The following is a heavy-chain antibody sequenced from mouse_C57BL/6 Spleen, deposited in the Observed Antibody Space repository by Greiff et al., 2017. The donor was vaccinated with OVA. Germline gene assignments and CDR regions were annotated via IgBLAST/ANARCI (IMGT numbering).Heavy chain of an antibody. D-gene: IGHD2-2*01. V-gene: IGHV3-6*01. Sequence: EVQLQQSGPGLAKPSQSLSLTCSVTGYSITSGYYWNWIRQFPGNKLEWMGYISYDGSNNYNPSLKNRTSITRDTSKNQFFLKLNSVTTEDTATYYCAREGYGNAMDYWGQGTSVTVSS. CDR2: ISYDGSN. CDR1: GYSITSGYY. J-gene: IGHJ4*01. CDR3: AREGYGNAMDY.